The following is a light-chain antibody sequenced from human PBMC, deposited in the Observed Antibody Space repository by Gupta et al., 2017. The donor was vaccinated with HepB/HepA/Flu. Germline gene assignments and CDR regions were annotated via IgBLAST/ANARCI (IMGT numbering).Light chain of an antibody. Sequence: QSALTQPRSVSGSPGQTVTISCTGSASDIGDSLYVSWYQQHSGHPPRLIIFDVRQRPSGGPDRFSGSKSATTASLTISGLQTDDEDHYHWCAYAAKTFVFGMGTRVTV. CDR3: CAYAAKTFV. V-gene: IGLV2-11*01. CDR2: DVR. CDR1: ASDIGDSLY. J-gene: IGLJ1*01.